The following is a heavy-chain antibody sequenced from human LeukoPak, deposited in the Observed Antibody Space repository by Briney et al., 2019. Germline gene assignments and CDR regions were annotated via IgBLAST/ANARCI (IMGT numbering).Heavy chain of an antibody. D-gene: IGHD2-8*02. Sequence: GGSLRLSCAASGISFNNYWMHWVRQAPGKGLVWVSRVNSDGSSTVYADSVKGRFTISRDNARTTVHLQMSSLRLDDTATYYCATGLGHYYDYWGQGSLVTVSS. V-gene: IGHV3-74*01. CDR1: GISFNNYW. CDR2: VNSDGSST. CDR3: ATGLGHYYDY. J-gene: IGHJ4*02.